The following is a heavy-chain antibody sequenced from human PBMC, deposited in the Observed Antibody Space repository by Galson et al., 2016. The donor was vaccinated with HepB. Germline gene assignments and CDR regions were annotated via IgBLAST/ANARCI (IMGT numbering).Heavy chain of an antibody. CDR2: ISWNSGSI. V-gene: IGHV3-9*01. CDR3: AKEAILDGIAVAGTRGFDY. J-gene: IGHJ4*02. D-gene: IGHD6-19*01. Sequence: SLRLSCAASGFTFDDYAMHWVRQAPGKGLEWVSGISWNSGSIGYADSVKGRFTISRDNAKNSLYLQMNSLRAEDTALYYCAKEAILDGIAVAGTRGFDYWGQGTLVTVSS. CDR1: GFTFDDYA.